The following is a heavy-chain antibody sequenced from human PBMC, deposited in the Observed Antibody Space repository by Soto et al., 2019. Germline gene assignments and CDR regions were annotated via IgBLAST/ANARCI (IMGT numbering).Heavy chain of an antibody. D-gene: IGHD6-19*01. CDR1: GDSINSYY. Sequence: PSETLSLTCTVSGDSINSYYWSWIRQPAGKGLEWIGRISTSGSTKYNPSLKSRVTMPIDTSKNQFSLKLSSVTAADTAVYYCARVGVAGSLEYFDYWGQGSLVTV. CDR2: ISTSGST. V-gene: IGHV4-4*07. J-gene: IGHJ4*02. CDR3: ARVGVAGSLEYFDY.